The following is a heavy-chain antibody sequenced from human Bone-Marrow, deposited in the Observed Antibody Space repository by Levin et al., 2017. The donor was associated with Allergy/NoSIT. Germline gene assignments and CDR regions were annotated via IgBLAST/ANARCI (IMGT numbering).Heavy chain of an antibody. CDR2: IKDDGREK. J-gene: IGHJ4*02. CDR1: GFTFSNYW. Sequence: GESLKISCAASGFTFSNYWMSWVRWVRQAPGKGLEWVANIKDDGREKYYVDSVKGRFTISRDNAKNSLYLQMNSLRAEDTAVYYCARLYKSGWFGVDYWGQGTLVTVSS. CDR3: ARLYKSGWFGVDY. V-gene: IGHV3-7*01. D-gene: IGHD6-19*01.